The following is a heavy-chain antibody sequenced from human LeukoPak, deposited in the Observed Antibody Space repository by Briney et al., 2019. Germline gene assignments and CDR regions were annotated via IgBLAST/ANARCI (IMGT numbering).Heavy chain of an antibody. D-gene: IGHD3-22*01. V-gene: IGHV1-46*01. Sequence: GASVKVSCKASGYTFTSYYMHWVRQAPGQGLEWMGIINPSGGSTSYAQKFQGRVTMTRDTSTSTVYMELSSLRSEDTAVYYCARVPTQDDSSGDAFDIWGQGTMVTVSS. CDR2: INPSGGST. J-gene: IGHJ3*02. CDR1: GYTFTSYY. CDR3: ARVPTQDDSSGDAFDI.